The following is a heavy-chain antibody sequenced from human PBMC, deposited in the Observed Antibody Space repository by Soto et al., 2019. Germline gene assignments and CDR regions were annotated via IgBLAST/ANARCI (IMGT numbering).Heavy chain of an antibody. CDR3: ARASTAVAGKYNWFDP. V-gene: IGHV3-64*01. J-gene: IGHJ5*02. CDR1: GFTFSSYA. Sequence: PGGSLRLSCAASGFTFSSYAMHWVRQAPGKGLEYVSAISSNGGSTYYANSVKGRFTISRDNSKNTLYLQMGSLRAEDMAVYYCARASTAVAGKYNWFDPWGQGTLVTVSS. D-gene: IGHD6-19*01. CDR2: ISSNGGST.